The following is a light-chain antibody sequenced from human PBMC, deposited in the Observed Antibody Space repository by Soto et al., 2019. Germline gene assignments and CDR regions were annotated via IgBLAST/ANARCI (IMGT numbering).Light chain of an antibody. Sequence: QSVLTQPPSASGTPGQRVTISCSGSSSNIGGNTVTWYHHLPGTAPKVLIYNNDQRPSEVPDRVSGSKSGTSASLTISGLQSEDEADYYCAAWDDSLNGPMFGGGTKLTVL. J-gene: IGLJ3*02. CDR1: SSNIGGNT. V-gene: IGLV1-44*01. CDR2: NND. CDR3: AAWDDSLNGPM.